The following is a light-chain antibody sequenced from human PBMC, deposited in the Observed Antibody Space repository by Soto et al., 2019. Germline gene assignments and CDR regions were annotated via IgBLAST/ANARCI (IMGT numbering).Light chain of an antibody. CDR3: QHYGS. CDR1: QTVTSSH. CDR2: DAS. J-gene: IGKJ2*01. Sequence: EIVLTQSPGTLSLSPGESAALSCRASQTVTSSHLGWYQQKPGQSPRLLIYDASSRATGIPDRFSGSGSGTDLTLTISRLEPEDFAGYYCQHYGSFGQGTKLDIK. V-gene: IGKV3-20*01.